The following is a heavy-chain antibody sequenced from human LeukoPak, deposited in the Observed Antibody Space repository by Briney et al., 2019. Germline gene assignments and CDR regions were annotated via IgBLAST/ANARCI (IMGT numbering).Heavy chain of an antibody. CDR3: ASAFTSGPILRGVPPRPFES. D-gene: IGHD3-10*01. Sequence: SETLSLTCTVSGGSISSGDYYWSWIRQPPGKGLEWIGYIYYSGSTYYNPSLKSRVTISVDTSKNQFSLKLSSVTAADTAVYYCASAFTSGPILRGVPPRPFESWGQGILVTVSS. CDR2: IYYSGST. CDR1: GGSISSGDYY. V-gene: IGHV4-30-4*01. J-gene: IGHJ5*01.